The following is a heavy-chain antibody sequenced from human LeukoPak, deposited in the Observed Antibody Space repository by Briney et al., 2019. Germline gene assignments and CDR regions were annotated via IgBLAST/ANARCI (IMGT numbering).Heavy chain of an antibody. Sequence: PGGSLRLSCAASGFTFSSYAMSWVRQAPGKGLEWVSAISGSGGSTYYADSVKGRFTISRDNSKNTLYLQMNSLRAEDTAVYYCATPMRDSSSWRYYFDYWGQGTLVTVSS. V-gene: IGHV3-23*01. CDR1: GFTFSSYA. CDR3: ATPMRDSSSWRYYFDY. J-gene: IGHJ4*02. CDR2: ISGSGGST. D-gene: IGHD6-13*01.